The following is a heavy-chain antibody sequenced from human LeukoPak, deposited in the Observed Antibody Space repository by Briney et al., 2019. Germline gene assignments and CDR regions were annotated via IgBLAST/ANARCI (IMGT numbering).Heavy chain of an antibody. D-gene: IGHD3-10*01. CDR2: ISAYNGNT. Sequence: ASVKVSCNASGYTFTSYGISWVRQAPGQGLEWMGWISAYNGNTHYAQKLQGRVTMTTDTSTSTAYMELRSLRSDDTAVYYCARALSWFGERGYFDYWGQGTLVTVSS. CDR3: ARALSWFGERGYFDY. V-gene: IGHV1-18*01. J-gene: IGHJ4*02. CDR1: GYTFTSYG.